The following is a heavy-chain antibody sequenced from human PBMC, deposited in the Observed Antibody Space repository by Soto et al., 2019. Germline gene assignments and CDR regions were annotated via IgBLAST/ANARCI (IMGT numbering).Heavy chain of an antibody. D-gene: IGHD1-26*01. J-gene: IGHJ4*02. V-gene: IGHV3-23*01. CDR2: ISGSGDGT. Sequence: EVQLLESGGGLVQPGGSLRLSCAASGFTFSNYAMSWVRQAPGKGLEWVSAISGSGDGTFYADSVKGRFTISRDNSKNTLYLQVNSLRAEDTAIYYCAKESLIVGASQFDYWGQGTLITVSS. CDR3: AKESLIVGASQFDY. CDR1: GFTFSNYA.